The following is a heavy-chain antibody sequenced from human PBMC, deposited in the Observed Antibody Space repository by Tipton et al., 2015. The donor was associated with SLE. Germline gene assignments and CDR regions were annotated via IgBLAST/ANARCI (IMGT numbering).Heavy chain of an antibody. Sequence: TLSLTCTVSGGSISSSSYYWSWIRQPAGKGLEWIGYIYTSGSTNYNPSLKSRVTISVDTSKNQFSLKLSSVTAADTAVYYCARGGAWEMAYMRNAFDIWGQGTMVTVSS. CDR3: ARGGAWEMAYMRNAFDI. D-gene: IGHD5-24*01. CDR1: GGSISSSSYY. CDR2: IYTSGST. J-gene: IGHJ3*02. V-gene: IGHV4-61*09.